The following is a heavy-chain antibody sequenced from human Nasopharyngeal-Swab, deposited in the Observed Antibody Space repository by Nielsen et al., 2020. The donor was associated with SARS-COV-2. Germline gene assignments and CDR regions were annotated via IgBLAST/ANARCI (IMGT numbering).Heavy chain of an antibody. V-gene: IGHV3-15*01. J-gene: IGHJ4*02. D-gene: IGHD5/OR15-5a*01. CDR1: VCTFSNAW. Sequence: GESLKISCEASVCTFSNAWMSWVRQAPGKGLEWVGRKSKTDGGTTDYAAPVKGRFTISRDDSKNTLYLQMNSLKTEDTAVYYCTTQRLGSTFYYFDYWGQGTLVTVSS. CDR2: KSKTDGGTT. CDR3: TTQRLGSTFYYFDY.